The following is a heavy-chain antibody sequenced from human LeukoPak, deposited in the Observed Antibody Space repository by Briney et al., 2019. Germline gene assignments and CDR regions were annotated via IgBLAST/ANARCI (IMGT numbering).Heavy chain of an antibody. CDR1: GFTFNSYA. CDR2: IFGSGGSA. J-gene: IGHJ4*02. CDR3: SKTATGYSSGHYPGWPVDY. V-gene: IGHV3-23*01. Sequence: GGSLRLSCAASGFTFNSYAMYWVRQAPGKGLEWVSGIFGSGGSAHYADSVKGRFAISRDNSKNRVYLQMNSLRAEDTAVYYCSKTATGYSSGHYPGWPVDYWGQGTLVTVSS. D-gene: IGHD6-19*01.